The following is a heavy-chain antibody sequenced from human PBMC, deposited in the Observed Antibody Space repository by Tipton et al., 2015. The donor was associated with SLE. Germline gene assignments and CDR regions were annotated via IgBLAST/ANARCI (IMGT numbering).Heavy chain of an antibody. CDR3: ARVPYSSGRPGDDAFDI. V-gene: IGHV4-4*02. Sequence: TLSLTCAVSGGSISSSNWWSWVRQPPGKGLEWIGEIYHRGSTNYNPSLKSRVTISVDKSKNQFSLKLSSVTAADTAVYYCARVPYSSGRPGDDAFDIWGQGTMVSVSS. J-gene: IGHJ3*02. D-gene: IGHD6-19*01. CDR1: GGSISSSNW. CDR2: IYHRGST.